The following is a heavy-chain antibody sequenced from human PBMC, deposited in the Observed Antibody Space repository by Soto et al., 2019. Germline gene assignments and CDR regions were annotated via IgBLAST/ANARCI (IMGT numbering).Heavy chain of an antibody. CDR1: GGTFNNYA. J-gene: IGHJ4*02. CDR2: IIPIFGTA. V-gene: IGHV1-69*13. Sequence: GASGKVSCKASGGTFNNYAISWVRQAPGQGLEWMGGIIPIFGTANYAQRFQGRVAITADESTSTAYMELRSLRSEDTAVYYCARGVHYDTSGYYYFYWGQGTLVPVSS. D-gene: IGHD3-22*01. CDR3: ARGVHYDTSGYYYFY.